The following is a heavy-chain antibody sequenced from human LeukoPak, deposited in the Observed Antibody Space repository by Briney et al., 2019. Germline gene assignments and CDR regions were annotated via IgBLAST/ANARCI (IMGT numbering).Heavy chain of an antibody. CDR1: GGSIGSSHYY. Sequence: KSSETLSLTCTVSGGSIGSSHYYWGWIRQSPGKGLEWIVSFYYSGSTYYNPSLESRVTISVDTSKNQFSLKLSSVSAADTAVYYCARRRSGTDFDYWGQGTLVSVYS. V-gene: IGHV4-39*01. CDR3: ARRRSGTDFDY. J-gene: IGHJ4*02. CDR2: FYYSGST. D-gene: IGHD2-2*01.